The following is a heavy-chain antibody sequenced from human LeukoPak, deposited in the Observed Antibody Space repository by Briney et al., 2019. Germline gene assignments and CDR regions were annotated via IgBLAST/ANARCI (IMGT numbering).Heavy chain of an antibody. J-gene: IGHJ5*02. CDR2: ISSSGSTI. V-gene: IGHV3-11*01. CDR1: GFTFSDYY. Sequence: PGGSLRLSCAASGFTFSDYYMSWIRQAPGQGLEWVSYISSSGSTIYYADSVKGRFTISRDNAKNSLYLQMNSLRAEDTAVYYCAREGTYYYDSSGYLGWFDPWGQGTLVTVSS. CDR3: AREGTYYYDSSGYLGWFDP. D-gene: IGHD3-22*01.